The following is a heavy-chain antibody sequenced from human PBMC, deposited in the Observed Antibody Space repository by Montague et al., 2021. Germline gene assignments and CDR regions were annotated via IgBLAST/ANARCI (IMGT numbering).Heavy chain of an antibody. CDR3: ARSGGGWYX. D-gene: IGHD6-19*01. CDR1: GYNFADYW. Sequence: QSGAEVKKSGESLQISCRGSGYNFADYWVGWVRQMPGKGLEWMGIIYPGDSDTKYSPSFQGQVTISVDKSINTAFLQWSRLKASDTATYYCARSGGGWYXWGQGTLVTVSS. V-gene: IGHV5-51*01. CDR2: IYPGDSDT. J-gene: IGHJ4*02.